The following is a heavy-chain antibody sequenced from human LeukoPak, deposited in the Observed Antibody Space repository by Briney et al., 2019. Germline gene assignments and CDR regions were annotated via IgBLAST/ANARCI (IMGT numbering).Heavy chain of an antibody. D-gene: IGHD1-26*01. V-gene: IGHV4-4*02. CDR1: GGSISSSNW. Sequence: PSGTLSLTCAVSGGSISSSNWWSWVRQPPGKGLEWIGEIYHSGSTYYNPSLKSRVTISVDTSKNRFSLKLSSVTAADTAVYYCARRWELPLLFDYWGQGTLVTVSS. CDR3: ARRWELPLLFDY. J-gene: IGHJ4*02. CDR2: IYHSGST.